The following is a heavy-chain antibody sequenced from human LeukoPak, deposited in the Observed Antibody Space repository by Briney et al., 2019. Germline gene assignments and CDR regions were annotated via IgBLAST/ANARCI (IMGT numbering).Heavy chain of an antibody. CDR3: ARQLSWGYWYFDL. D-gene: IGHD1-26*01. J-gene: IGHJ2*01. V-gene: IGHV4-39*01. CDR1: DDSISSSNYY. CDR2: IYYSGNT. Sequence: SDTLSLTCSVSDDSISSSNYYWGWIRQPPGKGLEWIGTIYYSGNTYYNPSLKGRVTVSVDTSKNQFSLKLGSVTAADTAVYYCARQLSWGYWYFDLWGRGTLVAVSS.